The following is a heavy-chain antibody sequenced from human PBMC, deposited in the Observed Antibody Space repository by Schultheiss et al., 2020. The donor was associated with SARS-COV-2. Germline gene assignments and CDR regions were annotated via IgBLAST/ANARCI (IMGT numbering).Heavy chain of an antibody. V-gene: IGHV3-48*01. CDR3: ARCTKDSSGYEVLLDY. D-gene: IGHD3-22*01. Sequence: GGSLRLSCAASGFTFSSYGMHWVRQAPGKGLEWVSYISSSTYTKYYADSVKGRFTISRDNSKNTLYLQMNSLRAEDTAVYYCARCTKDSSGYEVLLDYWGQGTLVTVSS. J-gene: IGHJ4*02. CDR2: ISSSTYTK. CDR1: GFTFSSYG.